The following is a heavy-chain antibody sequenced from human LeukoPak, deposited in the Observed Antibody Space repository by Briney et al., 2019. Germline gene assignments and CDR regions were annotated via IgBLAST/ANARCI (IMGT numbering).Heavy chain of an antibody. CDR2: INPIFGTA. CDR1: GGTFSSYA. D-gene: IGHD6-6*01. V-gene: IGHV1-69*05. Sequence: SVKVSCKASGGTFSSYAISWVRQAPGQGLEWMGGINPIFGTANYAQKFQGRVTITTVESTSTAYMELSSLRSEDTAVYYCARDQVVGQLVLNWFDPWGQGTLVTVSS. CDR3: ARDQVVGQLVLNWFDP. J-gene: IGHJ5*02.